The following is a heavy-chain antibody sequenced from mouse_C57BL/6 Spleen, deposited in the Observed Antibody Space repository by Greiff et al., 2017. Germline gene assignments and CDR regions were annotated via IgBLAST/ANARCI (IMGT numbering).Heavy chain of an antibody. Sequence: EVKLMESEGGLVQPGSSMKLSCTASGFTFSDYYMAWVRQVPEKGLEWVANINYDGSSTYYLDSLKSRFIISRDNAKNILYLQMSSLKSEDTATYYCARADYGSSLYYFDYWGQGTTLTVSS. CDR1: GFTFSDYY. CDR2: INYDGSST. D-gene: IGHD1-1*01. V-gene: IGHV5-16*01. CDR3: ARADYGSSLYYFDY. J-gene: IGHJ2*01.